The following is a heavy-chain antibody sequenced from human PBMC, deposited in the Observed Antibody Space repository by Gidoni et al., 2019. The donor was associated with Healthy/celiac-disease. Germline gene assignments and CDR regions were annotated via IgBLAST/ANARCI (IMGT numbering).Heavy chain of an antibody. CDR3: AKNTMIVGLVDY. CDR1: GFTFSSYA. CDR2: ISGSGGST. J-gene: IGHJ4*02. D-gene: IGHD3-22*01. V-gene: IGHV3-23*01. Sequence: EVQLLESGGGLVQTGGSLRLSCAAYGFTFSSYAMSWVRQAPGKVLEWVSAISGSGGSTYYADSVKVRFTISRDNSKNTLYLQMNSLRAEDTAVYYCAKNTMIVGLVDYWGQGTLVTVSS.